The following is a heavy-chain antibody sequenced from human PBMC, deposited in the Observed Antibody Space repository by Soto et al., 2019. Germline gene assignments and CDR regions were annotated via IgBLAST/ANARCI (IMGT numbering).Heavy chain of an antibody. Sequence: GGSLRLCCAASGFTFSSYAMHWVRQAPGKGLEWVAVISYDGSNKYYADSVKGRFTISRDNSKKTLYLQMNSLRAEDTAVYYCAREVGSSSWNYSSSYYYTHARRHGLPVNV. J-gene: IGHJ6*03. CDR2: ISYDGSNK. CDR1: GFTFSSYA. CDR3: AREVGSSSWNYSSSYYYTHA. D-gene: IGHD6-13*01. V-gene: IGHV3-30-3*01.